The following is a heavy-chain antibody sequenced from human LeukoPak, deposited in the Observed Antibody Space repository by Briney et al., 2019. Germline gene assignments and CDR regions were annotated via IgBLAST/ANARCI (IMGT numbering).Heavy chain of an antibody. CDR1: GYTFTGYY. D-gene: IGHD6-6*01. CDR3: ARDMAAARPDYDY. Sequence: SVKVSCKASGYTFTGYYMHWVRQAPGQGLEWMGWINPNSGGTNYAQKFQGRVTMTRDTSIRTAYMELSRLRSDDTAVYYCARDMAAARPDYDYWGQGTLVTVSS. J-gene: IGHJ4*02. V-gene: IGHV1-2*02. CDR2: INPNSGGT.